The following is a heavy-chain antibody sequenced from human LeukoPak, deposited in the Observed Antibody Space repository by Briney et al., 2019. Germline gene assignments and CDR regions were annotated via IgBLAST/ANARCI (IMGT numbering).Heavy chain of an antibody. CDR3: ARQYYYDSSGYYEFDY. CDR1: GYTFTGYY. J-gene: IGHJ4*02. Sequence: GASVKVSCKASGYTFTGYYMHWVRQAPGQGLEWMGGIIPIFGTANYAQKFQGRVTITADESTSTAYMELSSLRSEDTAVYYCARQYYYDSSGYYEFDYWGQGTLVTVSS. D-gene: IGHD3-22*01. CDR2: IIPIFGTA. V-gene: IGHV1-69*13.